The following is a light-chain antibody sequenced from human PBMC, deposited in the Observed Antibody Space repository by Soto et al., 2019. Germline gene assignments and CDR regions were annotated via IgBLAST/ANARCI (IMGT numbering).Light chain of an antibody. Sequence: EIVMTQSPATLSVSPGERAALSCRASQSVSSKLAWYRQRPGQAPRLLVYDTSYRATGVPDRFSGSGSGTDFTLTISSLQSEDFAAYYCQQYNNWPPVTFGPGTKVDIK. V-gene: IGKV3D-15*01. CDR1: QSVSSK. CDR2: DTS. CDR3: QQYNNWPPVT. J-gene: IGKJ3*01.